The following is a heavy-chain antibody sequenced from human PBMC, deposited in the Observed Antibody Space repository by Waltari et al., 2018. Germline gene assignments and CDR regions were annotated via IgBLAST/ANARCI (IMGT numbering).Heavy chain of an antibody. CDR3: ARGHPRFDYEKSDYYAYWFDP. CDR2: VNPTGST. D-gene: IGHD3-22*01. CDR1: GGAFDSYY. J-gene: IGHJ5*02. V-gene: IGHV4-34*01. Sequence: VELQQWGAGLLRPSETLSLTCSVSGGAFDSYYWTWIRRAPGRGLEWLGEVNPTGSTNYNPSLKSRLSLSVETSRNQVSLKMTSVTGADTAVYFCARGHPRFDYEKSDYYAYWFDPWGQGTQVTVSS.